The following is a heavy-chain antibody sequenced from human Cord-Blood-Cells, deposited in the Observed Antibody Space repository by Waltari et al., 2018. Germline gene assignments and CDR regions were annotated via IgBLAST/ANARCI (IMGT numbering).Heavy chain of an antibody. Sequence: QVQLVESGGGVVQPGRSLSLSCAASGFTFSSYGMHWLRQAPGKGLEWVAVISYDGSNKYYADSVKGRFTISRDNSKNTLYLQMNSLRAEDTAVYYCAKDTPGGTFDYWGQGTLVTVSS. D-gene: IGHD1-1*01. CDR1: GFTFSSYG. CDR2: ISYDGSNK. V-gene: IGHV3-30*18. J-gene: IGHJ4*02. CDR3: AKDTPGGTFDY.